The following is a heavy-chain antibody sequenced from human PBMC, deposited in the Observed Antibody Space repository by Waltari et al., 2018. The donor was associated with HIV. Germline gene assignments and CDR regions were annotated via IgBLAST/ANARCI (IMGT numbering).Heavy chain of an antibody. CDR2: IKQDGSEK. V-gene: IGHV3-7*01. CDR1: GLTFRTQW. Sequence: EVQLVESGGGLGPPRGSLIRSCAAYGLTFRTQWMSWVRQAPGKGLEWVANIKQDGSEKYYVDSVKGRFTISRDNDKNSVDLQMNSLRAEDTAVYYCARDGGRRVPFGYWGQGTLVTVSS. CDR3: ARDGGRRVPFGY. D-gene: IGHD3-3*01. J-gene: IGHJ4*02.